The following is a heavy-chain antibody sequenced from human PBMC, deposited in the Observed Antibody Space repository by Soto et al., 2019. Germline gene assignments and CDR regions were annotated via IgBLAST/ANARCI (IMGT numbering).Heavy chain of an antibody. D-gene: IGHD6-19*01. Sequence: QLQLQESGPGLVKPSETLSLTCSVSGDSVSSSNFYWGWIRQPPGKGLEWIGSVYYSGSIYYNPSLKSRVTMSVDTSKNQFSLKLSSVTAADAAVYYCARHPTFSGWEYYFDYWGQGTLVTVSS. CDR2: VYYSGSI. CDR1: GDSVSSSNFY. J-gene: IGHJ4*02. CDR3: ARHPTFSGWEYYFDY. V-gene: IGHV4-39*01.